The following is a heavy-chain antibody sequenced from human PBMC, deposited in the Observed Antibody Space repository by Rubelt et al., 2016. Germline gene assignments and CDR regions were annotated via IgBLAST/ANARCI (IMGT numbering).Heavy chain of an antibody. D-gene: IGHD3-16*01. V-gene: IGHV1-3*01. J-gene: IGHJ3*02. CDR1: GYTFTSYG. Sequence: GASVKVSCKASGYTFTSYGISWVRQAPGQGLEWMGWINAGNGNTKYSQKFQGRVTITRDTSASTAYMELSSLRSEDTAVYYCARDRRTWGAFDIWGQGTMVTVSS. CDR3: ARDRRTWGAFDI. CDR2: INAGNGNT.